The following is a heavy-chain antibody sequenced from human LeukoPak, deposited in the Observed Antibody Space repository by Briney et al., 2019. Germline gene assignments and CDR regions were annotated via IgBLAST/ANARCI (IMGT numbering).Heavy chain of an antibody. Sequence: GGSLRLSCAASGFPFNTYTMNWVRQAPGQGLEWVSSISNDNNYTYYAESVKGRFTISRDYAKSSLFLQMNSLRVEDTAVYYCAKGGSHFQHWGQGTLVTVSS. CDR2: ISNDNNYT. CDR1: GFPFNTYT. J-gene: IGHJ1*01. D-gene: IGHD2-15*01. CDR3: AKGGSHFQH. V-gene: IGHV3-21*06.